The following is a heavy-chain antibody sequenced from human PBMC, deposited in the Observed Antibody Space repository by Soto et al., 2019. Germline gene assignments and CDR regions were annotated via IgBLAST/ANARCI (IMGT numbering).Heavy chain of an antibody. Sequence: GGSLRLSCAASGFTFSSYAMHWVRQAPGKGLEWVAVISYDGSNKYYADSVKGRFTISRDNSKNTLYLQMNSLRAEDTAVYYCARDMTLRITIFGVVIPSQYGMDVWGQGTTLTVSS. D-gene: IGHD3-3*01. CDR1: GFTFSSYA. CDR3: ARDMTLRITIFGVVIPSQYGMDV. V-gene: IGHV3-30-3*01. CDR2: ISYDGSNK. J-gene: IGHJ6*02.